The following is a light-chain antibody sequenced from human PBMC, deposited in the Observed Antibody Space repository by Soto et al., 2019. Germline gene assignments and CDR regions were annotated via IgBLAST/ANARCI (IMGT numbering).Light chain of an antibody. CDR2: EVS. V-gene: IGLV2-14*01. J-gene: IGLJ2*01. CDR3: SSYTSSSTHAI. Sequence: QSALTQPASVSGSPGQSITISCTGTSSDVGGYNYISWYQQHPGKAPKLMIYEVSNRPSGVSNRFSVSKSGNTASLTISGLQAEDEADYYCSSYTSSSTHAIFGGGTKVTVL. CDR1: SSDVGGYNY.